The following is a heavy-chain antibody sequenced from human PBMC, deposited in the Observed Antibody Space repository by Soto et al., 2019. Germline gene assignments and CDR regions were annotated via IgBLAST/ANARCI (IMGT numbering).Heavy chain of an antibody. CDR1: GFSVSGSY. Sequence: EVQLVESGGGLIQPGGSLRLSCAASGFSVSGSYMGWVRQAPGKGLEWVSVISGSGGSTYYADSVKGRFTISRDNSKNTLYLQMNSLRAEDTAVYYCAKEGEHSSGWANFDYWGQGTLVTVSS. V-gene: IGHV3-23*04. D-gene: IGHD6-19*01. CDR3: AKEGEHSSGWANFDY. CDR2: ISGSGGST. J-gene: IGHJ4*02.